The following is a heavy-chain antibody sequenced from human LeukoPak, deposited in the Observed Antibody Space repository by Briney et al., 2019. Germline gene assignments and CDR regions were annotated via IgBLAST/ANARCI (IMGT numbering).Heavy chain of an antibody. D-gene: IGHD6-13*01. CDR1: GYTLTELS. CDR3: ATYRGYSSSWYSRGYFDY. Sequence: ASVKVSCKVSGYTLTELSMHWVRQAPGKGLEWMGGFDPEDGETIYAQKFQGRVTMTEDTSTGTAYMELSSLRSEDTAVYYCATYRGYSSSWYSRGYFDYWGQGTLVTVSS. J-gene: IGHJ4*02. CDR2: FDPEDGET. V-gene: IGHV1-24*01.